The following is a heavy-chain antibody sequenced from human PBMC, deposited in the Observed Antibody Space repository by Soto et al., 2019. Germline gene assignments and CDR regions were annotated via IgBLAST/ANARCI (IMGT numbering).Heavy chain of an antibody. CDR1: GFTFSSYG. V-gene: IGHV3-33*01. CDR3: ARDLRGVGAFPIDYYYYGIDV. Sequence: GGSLRLSCAASGFTFSSYGMHWVRQAPGKGLEGGAVIWYDGSNKYYADSVKGRFTISRDNSKNTLYLQMNSLRAEDTAVYYCARDLRGVGAFPIDYYYYGIDVWGQGTTVTVSS. D-gene: IGHD1-26*01. CDR2: IWYDGSNK. J-gene: IGHJ6*02.